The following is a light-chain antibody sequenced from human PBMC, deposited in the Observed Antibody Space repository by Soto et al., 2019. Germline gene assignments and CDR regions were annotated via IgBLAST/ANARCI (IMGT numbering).Light chain of an antibody. CDR3: QQYGNSFVG. CDR2: GAS. CDR1: QSVSSTY. V-gene: IGKV3-20*01. J-gene: IGKJ1*01. Sequence: IVLTQSPGTLSLSPGERATLSCRASQSVSSTYLAWYQHRPGQAPRLLIYGASSRATGIPDRFSGSWSGTDFTLIISRLEPEDFAVYYCQQYGNSFVGFGQGTKVEIK.